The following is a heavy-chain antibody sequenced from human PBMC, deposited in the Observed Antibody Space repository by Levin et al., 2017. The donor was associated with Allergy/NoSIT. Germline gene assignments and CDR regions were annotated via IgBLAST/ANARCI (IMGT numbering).Heavy chain of an antibody. CDR2: IDWDDDQ. V-gene: IGHV2-70*12. CDR3: ARSVSGSFSGTPFDY. Sequence: ESGPTLVKPTQTLTLTCTFSGFSLTTNGMCVTWIRQPPGKALEWLAVIDWDDDQYYRTSLKTRLTISKDTSKNQVVLTMTNMDPEDTATYYCARSVSGSFSGTPFDYWGQGTLVTVSS. D-gene: IGHD1-26*01. J-gene: IGHJ4*02. CDR1: GFSLTTNGMC.